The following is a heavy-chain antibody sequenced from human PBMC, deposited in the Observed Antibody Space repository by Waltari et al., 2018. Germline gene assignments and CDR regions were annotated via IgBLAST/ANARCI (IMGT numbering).Heavy chain of an antibody. J-gene: IGHJ4*02. CDR3: ARGVPHPSSSWYPYYFDY. D-gene: IGHD6-13*01. Sequence: QVQLQQWGAGLLKPSETLYLTCAVYGESFSGYYWSWIRPPTGQGLEWIGEITHSGSTNYNPSLKSRVTISVDTSKNQFSLKLSSVTAADTAVYYCARGVPHPSSSWYPYYFDYWGQGTLVTVSS. CDR2: ITHSGST. CDR1: GESFSGYY. V-gene: IGHV4-34*01.